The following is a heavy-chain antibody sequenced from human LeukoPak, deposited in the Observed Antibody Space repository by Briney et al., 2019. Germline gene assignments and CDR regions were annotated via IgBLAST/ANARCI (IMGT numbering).Heavy chain of an antibody. Sequence: SGGSLRLSCAASGFTFSSYAMHWVRQAPGKGLEWVAVISYDGSNKYYADSVKGRFTISRDNSKNTLYLQMNSLRAEDTAVYYCARDYGYSYGHSSSWSSSYYYYYMDVWGKGTTVTVSS. CDR1: GFTFSSYA. V-gene: IGHV3-30-3*01. CDR2: ISYDGSNK. J-gene: IGHJ6*03. CDR3: ARDYGYSYGHSSSWSSSYYYYYMDV. D-gene: IGHD6-13*01.